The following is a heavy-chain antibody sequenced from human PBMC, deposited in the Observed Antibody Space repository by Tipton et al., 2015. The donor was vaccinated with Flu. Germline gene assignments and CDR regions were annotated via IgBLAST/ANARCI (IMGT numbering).Heavy chain of an antibody. Sequence: TLSLTCTVSGGSITSSSYYWDWIRQPPGKRLELIGSIYPSGTTYYNPSLKSRVTISVDTSKSQFSLKLRSVTAADTAVYYCARLSYYDVDLKNFYFDYWGQGALVTVSS. J-gene: IGHJ4*02. D-gene: IGHD3-10*02. CDR3: ARLSYYDVDLKNFYFDY. V-gene: IGHV4-39*01. CDR2: IYPSGTT. CDR1: GGSITSSSYY.